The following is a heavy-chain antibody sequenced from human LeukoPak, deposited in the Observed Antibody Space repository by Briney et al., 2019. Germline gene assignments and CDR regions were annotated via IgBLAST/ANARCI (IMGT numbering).Heavy chain of an antibody. J-gene: IGHJ6*03. CDR2: IYYSGST. V-gene: IGHV4-59*01. CDR1: GGSISSYY. Sequence: PSETLSLTCTVSGGSISSYYWSWIRQPPGKGLEWIGYIYYSGSTSYNPSLTSRVTISVDTSKNRFSLKLSSVTAADTAVYYCARDHYDSSGYLHYFYYMDVWGKGTTVTVSS. D-gene: IGHD3-22*01. CDR3: ARDHYDSSGYLHYFYYMDV.